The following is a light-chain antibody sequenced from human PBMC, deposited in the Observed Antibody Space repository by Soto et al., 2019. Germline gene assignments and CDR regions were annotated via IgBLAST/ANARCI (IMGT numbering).Light chain of an antibody. Sequence: TRSPGTVSLSPWGCATLSRRASRSLDSWQVAWYQQKGGRAPRLLIDDACMRATGIPARFSGSGSGTEFTLTITSLQSEDFAVYYCQQYNNWWTFGQGTKVDIK. J-gene: IGKJ1*01. V-gene: IGKV3-15*01. CDR3: QQYNNWWT. CDR1: RSLDSWQ. CDR2: DAC.